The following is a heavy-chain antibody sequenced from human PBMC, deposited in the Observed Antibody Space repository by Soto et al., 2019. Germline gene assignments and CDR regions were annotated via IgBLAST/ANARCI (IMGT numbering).Heavy chain of an antibody. CDR2: INAGNGNT. CDR1: GYTFTSYA. D-gene: IGHD5-12*01. V-gene: IGHV1-3*01. J-gene: IGHJ4*02. Sequence: QVQLVQSGAEVKKPGASVKVSCKASGYTFTSYAMHWVRQAPGQRLEWMGWINAGNGNTKYSQKFQGRVTITRDTSASTAYMELSSLRSEDTAVYYCARGDGYNRRLGYFDYWGQGTLVTVSS. CDR3: ARGDGYNRRLGYFDY.